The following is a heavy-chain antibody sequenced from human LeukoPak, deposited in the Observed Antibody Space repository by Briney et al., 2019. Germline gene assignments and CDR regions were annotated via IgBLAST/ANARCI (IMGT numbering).Heavy chain of an antibody. D-gene: IGHD1-26*01. Sequence: SETLSLTCTVSGGSISSYYWSWIRQPPGKGLEWIGYIYYSGSTNYNPSLKSRVTISVDTSKNQSSLKLSSVTAADTAVYYCARGGSYHSIDYWGQGTLVTVSS. V-gene: IGHV4-59*01. J-gene: IGHJ4*02. CDR1: GGSISSYY. CDR2: IYYSGST. CDR3: ARGGSYHSIDY.